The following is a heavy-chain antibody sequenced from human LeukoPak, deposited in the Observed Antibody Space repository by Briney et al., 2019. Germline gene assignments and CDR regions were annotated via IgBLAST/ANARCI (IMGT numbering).Heavy chain of an antibody. V-gene: IGHV1-2*02. CDR2: INPNSGGT. Sequence: ASVKVSCKASGYTFTGYYMHWVRQAPGQGLEWMGWINPNSGGTNYAQKFQGRVTMTRDTSISTAYMERSRLRSDDTAVYYCARVGAESYYYYYMDVWGKGTTVTVSS. CDR3: ARVGAESYYYYYMDV. CDR1: GYTFTGYY. J-gene: IGHJ6*03. D-gene: IGHD3-16*01.